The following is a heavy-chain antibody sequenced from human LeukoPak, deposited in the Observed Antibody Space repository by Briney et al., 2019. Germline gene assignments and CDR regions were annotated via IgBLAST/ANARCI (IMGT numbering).Heavy chain of an antibody. CDR1: GGSFSGYY. D-gene: IGHD6-13*01. Sequence: SETLSLTCAVYGGSFSGYYWSWIRQPPGKGLEWIGEINHSGSTNYNPSLKSRVTISVDTSKNQFSLKLSSVTAADTAVYYCARGRSGYSSNWFDPWGQGTLVTVSS. CDR2: INHSGST. CDR3: ARGRSGYSSNWFDP. V-gene: IGHV4-34*01. J-gene: IGHJ5*02.